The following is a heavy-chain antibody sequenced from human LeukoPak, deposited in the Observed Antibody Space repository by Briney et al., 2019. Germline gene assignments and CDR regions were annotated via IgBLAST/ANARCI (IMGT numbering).Heavy chain of an antibody. J-gene: IGHJ4*02. V-gene: IGHV4-39*07. CDR1: GGSISSSSYY. D-gene: IGHD3-22*01. CDR3: ARNYYDSSGYYY. CDR2: IYYSGST. Sequence: PSETLSLTCTVSGGSISSSSYYWGWIRQPPGKGLEWIGSIYYSGSTYYNPSLKSRVTISVDTSENQFSLKLSSVTAADTAVYYCARNYYDSSGYYYWGQGTLVTVSS.